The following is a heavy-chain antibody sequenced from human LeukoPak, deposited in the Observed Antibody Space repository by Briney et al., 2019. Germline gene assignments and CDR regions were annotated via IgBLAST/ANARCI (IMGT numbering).Heavy chain of an antibody. D-gene: IGHD3-22*01. Sequence: SETLSLTCTVSGGSISSYYWSWIRQPAGKGLEWIGRIYTSGSTNYNPSLKSRVTMSVDTSKNQFSLKLSSVTAADTAVYYCARGLSSGYYYVYACDIWGQGTMVTVSS. V-gene: IGHV4-4*07. CDR3: ARGLSSGYYYVYACDI. CDR1: GGSISSYY. CDR2: IYTSGST. J-gene: IGHJ3*02.